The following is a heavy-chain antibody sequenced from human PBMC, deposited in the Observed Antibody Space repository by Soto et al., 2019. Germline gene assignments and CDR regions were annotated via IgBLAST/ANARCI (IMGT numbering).Heavy chain of an antibody. CDR3: ARASSGSFRNYFGMDV. CDR2: INGYNGNT. D-gene: IGHD6-25*01. V-gene: IGHV1-18*04. Sequence: ASVKVSCKASGYSFTSYAFSWVRQAPGQGLEWMGWINGYNGNTNYAEQLQGRVTMTKDTSTKTAYMELSSLRPDDTAVYYCARASSGSFRNYFGMDVWGQGTTVTVSS. J-gene: IGHJ6*02. CDR1: GYSFTSYA.